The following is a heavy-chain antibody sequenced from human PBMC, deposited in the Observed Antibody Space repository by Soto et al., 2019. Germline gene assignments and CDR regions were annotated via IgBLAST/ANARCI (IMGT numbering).Heavy chain of an antibody. CDR1: GGSISSYY. D-gene: IGHD5-18*01. CDR3: ASIPRGSSFGWFDY. Sequence: PSETLSLTCTVSGGSISSYYWSWFRQPPGKGLEWIGYISHSGSTNYNPSLESRVTMSIDTSRHQFSLKLSFVTAADTAVYYCASIPRGSSFGWFDYWGQGSLVTVSS. CDR2: ISHSGST. J-gene: IGHJ4*02. V-gene: IGHV4-59*01.